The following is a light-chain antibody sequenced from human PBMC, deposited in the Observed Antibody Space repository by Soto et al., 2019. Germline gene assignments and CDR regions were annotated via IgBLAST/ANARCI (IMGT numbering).Light chain of an antibody. CDR3: QQRGYT. J-gene: IGKJ2*01. Sequence: TLSLSPGERATLSCRASQSVSSYLAWYQQKPGQAPRLLIYDASTRATGIPARFRGSGSGTDFTLSISSLEPEDFAVYYCQQRGYTFGQGTKLEIK. V-gene: IGKV3-11*01. CDR2: DAS. CDR1: QSVSSY.